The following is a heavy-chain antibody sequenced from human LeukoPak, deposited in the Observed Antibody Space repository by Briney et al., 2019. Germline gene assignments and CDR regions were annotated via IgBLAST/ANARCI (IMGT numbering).Heavy chain of an antibody. J-gene: IGHJ6*02. V-gene: IGHV3-43*02. CDR1: GFTLGAFA. Sequence: GGSLRLSCAASGFTLGAFAMRWVRQAPGKGLEWVSLIDKDGRKTYYADSVKGRFTISRDNSKNSLYLQMTSLRTEDTALYYCATWAFYHSLDVWGQGATVTVSS. D-gene: IGHD1-26*01. CDR3: ATWAFYHSLDV. CDR2: IDKDGRKT.